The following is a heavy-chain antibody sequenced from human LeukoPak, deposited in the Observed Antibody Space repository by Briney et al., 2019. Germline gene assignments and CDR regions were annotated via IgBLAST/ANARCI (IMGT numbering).Heavy chain of an antibody. CDR2: IYSGGST. CDR1: GITFRSNY. Sequence: PGGSLRLSCAASGITFRSNYMSWVRQAPGKGLEWVSVIYSGGSTYYADSVKGRFTISRDNSKNTLYLQMNSLRAEDTAVYYCARDGRFTDGSGTYYLAFDIWGQGTMVTVSS. D-gene: IGHD3-10*01. CDR3: ARDGRFTDGSGTYYLAFDI. J-gene: IGHJ3*02. V-gene: IGHV3-66*01.